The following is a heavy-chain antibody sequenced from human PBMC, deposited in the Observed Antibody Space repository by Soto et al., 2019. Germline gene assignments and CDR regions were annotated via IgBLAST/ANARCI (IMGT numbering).Heavy chain of an antibody. CDR3: ARASYYDSSGFPRDAFDI. CDR1: GFTFSRSA. D-gene: IGHD3-22*01. V-gene: IGHV3-30-3*01. Sequence: QVQLVESGGGVVQPGRSLGLSCAASGFTFSRSAMHWVRQAPGKGLEWVAVISYDGTNKNSADSVTGRFTISRDNSKNTLYLQRNSLRAEDTAVYYCARASYYDSSGFPRDAFDIWGQGTMVTVSS. J-gene: IGHJ3*02. CDR2: ISYDGTNK.